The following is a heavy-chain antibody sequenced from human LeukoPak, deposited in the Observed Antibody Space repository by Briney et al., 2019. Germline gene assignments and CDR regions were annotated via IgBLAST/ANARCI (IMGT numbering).Heavy chain of an antibody. J-gene: IGHJ4*02. CDR1: GYTFTGYY. CDR2: INPNSGGT. Sequence: ASVKVSFKASGYTFTGYYMHWVRQAPGQGLEWMGWINPNSGGTNYAQKFQGRVTMTRDTSISTAYMELSRLRSDDTAVYYCARVSSARQGFDYWGQGTLVTVSS. V-gene: IGHV1-2*02. D-gene: IGHD5/OR15-5a*01. CDR3: ARVSSARQGFDY.